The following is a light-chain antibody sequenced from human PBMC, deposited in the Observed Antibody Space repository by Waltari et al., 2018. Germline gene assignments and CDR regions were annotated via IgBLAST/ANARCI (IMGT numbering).Light chain of an antibody. CDR2: KAS. J-gene: IGKJ1*01. V-gene: IGKV1-5*03. CDR1: QSIVVW. Sequence: IQVTQSPSPLSASVSDRVTITCRASQSIVVWLAWYQQKPGKAPRLLIYKASYLESGVPSRFSGSGSGTEFTLTISSLQADDFATYYCLQYNSYPWTFGQGTKVEIK. CDR3: LQYNSYPWT.